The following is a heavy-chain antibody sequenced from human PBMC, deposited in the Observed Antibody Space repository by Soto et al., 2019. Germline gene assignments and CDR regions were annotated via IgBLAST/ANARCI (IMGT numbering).Heavy chain of an antibody. Sequence: GGSLRLSCAASGFTFSNAWMNWVRQAPGKGLEWVGRIKSKTDGGTTDYAAPVKGRFTISRDDSKNTLYLQMNSLKTEDTAVYYTVYYDSSGSDQNDYWAQGTLVTVSS. CDR3: VYYDSSGSDQNDY. D-gene: IGHD3-22*01. CDR2: IKSKTDGGTT. V-gene: IGHV3-15*07. J-gene: IGHJ4*02. CDR1: GFTFSNAW.